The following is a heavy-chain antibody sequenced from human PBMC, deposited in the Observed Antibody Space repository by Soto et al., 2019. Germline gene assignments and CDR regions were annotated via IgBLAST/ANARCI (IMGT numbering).Heavy chain of an antibody. Sequence: SETLSLTCTVSGGSISSYYWSWIRQPPGKGLKWIGYFHYSGSTNYNPSLKSRVTISVDKSKNQFSLKLSSVTAADTAVYYCARDQLEGNWFDPWGQGTLVTVSS. V-gene: IGHV4-59*12. J-gene: IGHJ5*02. D-gene: IGHD1-1*01. CDR3: ARDQLEGNWFDP. CDR1: GGSISSYY. CDR2: FHYSGST.